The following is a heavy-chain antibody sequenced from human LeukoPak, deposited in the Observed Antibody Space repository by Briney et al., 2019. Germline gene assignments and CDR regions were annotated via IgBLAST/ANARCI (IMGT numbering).Heavy chain of an antibody. CDR3: AKDLVYGDYPEYFQH. Sequence: GGSLRLSCAASGFTFSSYAMSWVRQAPGKGLEWVPAISGSGGSTYYADSVKGRFTISRDNSKNTLYLQMNSLRAEDTAVYYCAKDLVYGDYPEYFQHWGQGTLVTVSS. D-gene: IGHD4-17*01. J-gene: IGHJ1*01. V-gene: IGHV3-23*01. CDR2: ISGSGGST. CDR1: GFTFSSYA.